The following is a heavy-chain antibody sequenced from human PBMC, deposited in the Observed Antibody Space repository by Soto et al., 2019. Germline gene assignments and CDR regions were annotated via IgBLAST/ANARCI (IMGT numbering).Heavy chain of an antibody. CDR3: ATSCSGGSCYSRWTSDAFDI. Sequence: QVQLQESGPGLVKPSGTLSLTCAVSSGSISSSNWWSWVRQPPGKGLEWIGEIYHSGSTNYNPSLKSRVTISVDKSKNQFSLKLSSVTAADTAVYYCATSCSGGSCYSRWTSDAFDIWGQGTMVTVPS. V-gene: IGHV4-4*02. CDR2: IYHSGST. CDR1: SGSISSSNW. D-gene: IGHD2-15*01. J-gene: IGHJ3*02.